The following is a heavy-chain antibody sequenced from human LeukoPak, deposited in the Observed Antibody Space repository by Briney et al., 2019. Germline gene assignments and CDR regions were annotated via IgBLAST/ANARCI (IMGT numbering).Heavy chain of an antibody. J-gene: IGHJ2*01. D-gene: IGHD3-22*01. CDR3: AKDGYYDSSAYYYVRYFDL. CDR1: GFTFSDYY. CDR2: ISNSGSTI. Sequence: GGSLRLSCAASGFTFSDYYMSWIRQAPGKGLEWVSYISNSGSTIYYADSLKGRFTVSRDHAKNSLYLQMNSLRDEDTAVYYCAKDGYYDSSAYYYVRYFDLWGRGTLVTVSS. V-gene: IGHV3-11*04.